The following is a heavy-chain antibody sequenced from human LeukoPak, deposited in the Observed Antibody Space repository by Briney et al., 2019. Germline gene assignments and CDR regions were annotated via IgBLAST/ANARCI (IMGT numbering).Heavy chain of an antibody. Sequence: PGGFLRLSCAASGFTFDDYAMHWVRQAPGKGLEWVSGISWNSGSIGYADSVKGRFTISRDNAKNSLYLQMNSLRAEDTALYYCAKDLLYDILTARGAFDIWGQGTMVTVSS. J-gene: IGHJ3*02. V-gene: IGHV3-9*01. CDR2: ISWNSGSI. CDR3: AKDLLYDILTARGAFDI. D-gene: IGHD3-9*01. CDR1: GFTFDDYA.